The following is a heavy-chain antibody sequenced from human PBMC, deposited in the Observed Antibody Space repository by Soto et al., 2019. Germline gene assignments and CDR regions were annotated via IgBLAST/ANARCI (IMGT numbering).Heavy chain of an antibody. CDR3: ARSGYGDYLRYFDY. CDR2: INPNSGGT. V-gene: IGHV1-2*04. CDR1: GYTFTGYY. J-gene: IGHJ4*02. Sequence: ASVKVSCKASGYTFTGYYMHWVRQAPGQGLEWMGWINPNSGGTNYAQKFQGWVTMTRDTSISTAYMELSRLRSDDTAVYYCARSGYGDYLRYFDYWGQGTLVTVSS. D-gene: IGHD4-17*01.